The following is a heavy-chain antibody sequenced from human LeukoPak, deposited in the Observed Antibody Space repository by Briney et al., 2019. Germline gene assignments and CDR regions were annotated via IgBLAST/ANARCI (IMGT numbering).Heavy chain of an antibody. CDR3: ATDPIGGATWERVSY. V-gene: IGHV1-24*01. Sequence: GASVTVSCKVSGYTLTELSMHWVRQAPGKGLEWMGGFDPEDGETIYAQKFQGRVTMTEDTSTDTAYMELSSLRSEDTAVYYCATDPIGGATWERVSYWGQGTLVTVSS. D-gene: IGHD1-26*01. J-gene: IGHJ4*02. CDR1: GYTLTELS. CDR2: FDPEDGET.